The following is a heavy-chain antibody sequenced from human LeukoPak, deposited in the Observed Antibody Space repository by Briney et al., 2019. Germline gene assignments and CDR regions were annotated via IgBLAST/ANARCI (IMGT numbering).Heavy chain of an antibody. J-gene: IGHJ4*02. CDR1: GGSISSGDYY. CDR3: ARVGGTYYYDSSGSIDY. Sequence: SQTLSLTCTVSGGSISSGDYYWSWIRQPPGKGLEWIGYIYYSGSTYCNPSLKSRVTISVDTSKNQFSLKLSSVTAADTAVYYCARVGGTYYYDSSGSIDYWGQGTLVTVSS. V-gene: IGHV4-30-4*01. CDR2: IYYSGST. D-gene: IGHD3-22*01.